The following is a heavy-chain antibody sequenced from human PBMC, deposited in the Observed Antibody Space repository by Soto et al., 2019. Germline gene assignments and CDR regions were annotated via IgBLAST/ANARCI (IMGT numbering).Heavy chain of an antibody. Sequence: PGRSLRVSCAASGFTFSSNWMHWVRRVPGRGLVWVSRINTDGSNKYYADSVKGRFTISRDNSKNTLYLQMNSLRAEDTAVYYCARAPDYGDYGYFDYWGQGTLVTVSS. D-gene: IGHD4-17*01. V-gene: IGHV3-74*01. CDR2: INTDGSNK. CDR3: ARAPDYGDYGYFDY. CDR1: GFTFSSNW. J-gene: IGHJ4*02.